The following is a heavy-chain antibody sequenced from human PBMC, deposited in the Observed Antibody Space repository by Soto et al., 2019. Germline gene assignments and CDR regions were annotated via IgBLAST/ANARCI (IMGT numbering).Heavy chain of an antibody. CDR3: AREGGDYYGSGRGMDV. CDR1: GFTFSSYA. Sequence: QAQLVESGGGVVQPGRSLRLSCAASGFTFSSYAMHWVRQAPGKGLEWVAVISYDGSNKYYADSVKGRFTISRDNSKNTLYLQMNSLRAEDTAVYYCAREGGDYYGSGRGMDVWGQGTTVTVSS. V-gene: IGHV3-30-3*01. CDR2: ISYDGSNK. D-gene: IGHD3-10*01. J-gene: IGHJ6*02.